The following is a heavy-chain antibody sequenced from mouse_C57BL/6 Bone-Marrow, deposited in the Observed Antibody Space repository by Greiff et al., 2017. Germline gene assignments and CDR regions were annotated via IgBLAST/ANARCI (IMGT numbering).Heavy chain of an antibody. CDR2: IYPGSGNT. CDR3: ARKGAMDY. V-gene: IGHV1-76*01. Sequence: VQLKQSGAELVRPGASVKLSCKASGYTFTDYYINWVKQRPGQGLEWIARIYPGSGNTYYNEKFKGKATLTAEKSSSTAYMQLSSLTSEDSAVYFCARKGAMDYWGQGTSVTVSS. CDR1: GYTFTDYY. J-gene: IGHJ4*01.